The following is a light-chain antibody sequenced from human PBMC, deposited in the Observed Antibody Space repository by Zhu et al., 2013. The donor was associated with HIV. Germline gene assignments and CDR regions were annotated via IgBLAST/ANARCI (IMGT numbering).Light chain of an antibody. CDR2: DAS. CDR3: QQRSNWPLSIT. CDR1: QSVGTN. J-gene: IGKJ5*01. Sequence: EVVMTQFPATLSVSPGERATLSCGASQSVGTNLAWYQQKPGQAPRLLIHDASSRAPGIPARFSGSGSGTDFTLTISSLEPEDFLQFYYCQQRSNWPLSITFGQGTRLEIK. V-gene: IGKV3-11*01.